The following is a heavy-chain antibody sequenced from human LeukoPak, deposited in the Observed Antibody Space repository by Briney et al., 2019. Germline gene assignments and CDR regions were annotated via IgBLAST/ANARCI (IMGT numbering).Heavy chain of an antibody. CDR1: GFTVSSNY. CDR2: IYSGGST. Sequence: GGSLILSCAASGFTVSSNYMSWVRQAPGKGLEWVSVIYSGGSTYYADSVKGRFTISRDNSKNTLNLQMNSLRAEDTAVYYCVKDRTGTYTLDYWGQGTPVTVSP. D-gene: IGHD3-10*01. CDR3: VKDRTGTYTLDY. J-gene: IGHJ4*02. V-gene: IGHV3-66*01.